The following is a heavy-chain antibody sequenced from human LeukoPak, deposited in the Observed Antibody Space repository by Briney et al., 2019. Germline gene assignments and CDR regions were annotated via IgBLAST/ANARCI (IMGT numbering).Heavy chain of an antibody. J-gene: IGHJ3*02. CDR3: ARDRAKRFLEWADAFDI. CDR2: ISSSGGTI. CDR1: GFTFSDYY. D-gene: IGHD3-3*01. Sequence: GGSLRLSCAASGFTFSDYYMSWIRQAPGKGLEWVSYISSSGGTIYYADSVKGRFTISRDNAKNSLYLQMNSLRAEDMAVYYCARDRAKRFLEWADAFDIWGQGTMVTVSS. V-gene: IGHV3-11*01.